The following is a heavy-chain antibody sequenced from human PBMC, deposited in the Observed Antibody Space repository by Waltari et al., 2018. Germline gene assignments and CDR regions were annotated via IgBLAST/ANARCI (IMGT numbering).Heavy chain of an antibody. CDR1: GGTFSSYA. V-gene: IGHV1-69*01. CDR2: IIRIFGTA. Sequence: QVQLVQSGAEVKKPGSSVKVSCKASGGTFSSYAISWVRQAPGQGLEWRGGIIRIFGTANYEKKCQGRVTSTADESTSTAYMELSSLRSEDTAVYYCARGRYAVEYYYYGMDVWGQGTTVTVSS. CDR3: ARGRYAVEYYYYGMDV. D-gene: IGHD3-9*01. J-gene: IGHJ6*02.